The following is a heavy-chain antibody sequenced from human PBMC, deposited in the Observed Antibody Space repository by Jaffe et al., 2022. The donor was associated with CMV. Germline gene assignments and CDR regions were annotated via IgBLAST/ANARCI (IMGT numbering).Heavy chain of an antibody. CDR3: ARLAIRGYYYDSSGPRDY. Sequence: EVQLVQSGAEVKKPGESLRISCKGSGYSFTSYWISWVRQMPGKGLEWMGRIDPSDSYTNYSPSFQGHVTISADKSISTAYLQWSSLKASDTAMYYCARLAIRGYYYDSSGPRDYWGQGTLVTVSS. CDR2: IDPSDSYT. CDR1: GYSFTSYW. J-gene: IGHJ4*02. D-gene: IGHD3-22*01. V-gene: IGHV5-10-1*03.